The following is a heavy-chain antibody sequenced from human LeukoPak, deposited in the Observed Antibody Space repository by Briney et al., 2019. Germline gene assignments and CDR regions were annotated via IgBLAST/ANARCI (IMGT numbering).Heavy chain of an antibody. D-gene: IGHD1-26*01. V-gene: IGHV1-8*01. CDR2: MNPNSGNT. CDR3: ARFIVENCGMDV. CDR1: GYTFTSYD. Sequence: GASVKVSCKASGYTFTSYDINWVRQATGQGLAWMGWMNPNSGNTGYAQKFQGRVTMTRNTSISTAYMELSSLRSEDTAVYYCARFIVENCGMDVWGQGTTVTVSS. J-gene: IGHJ6*02.